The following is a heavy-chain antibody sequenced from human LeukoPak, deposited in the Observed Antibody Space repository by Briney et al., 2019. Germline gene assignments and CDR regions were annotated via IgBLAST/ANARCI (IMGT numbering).Heavy chain of an antibody. J-gene: IGHJ4*02. CDR3: ARAGIVDLCSSTSCYMID. Sequence: ASVKVSCKASGYTFTGYYMHWVRQAPGQGLEWMGWINPKSGGTKYVQKFQGRVTMTRDTSISTAYMELSRLRSDDTAVYYCARAGIVDLCSSTSCYMIDWGQGTLVTVSS. D-gene: IGHD2-2*02. CDR2: INPKSGGT. V-gene: IGHV1-2*02. CDR1: GYTFTGYY.